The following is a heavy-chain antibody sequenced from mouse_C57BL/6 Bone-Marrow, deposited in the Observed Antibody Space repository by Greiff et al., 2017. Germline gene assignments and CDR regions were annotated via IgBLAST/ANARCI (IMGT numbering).Heavy chain of an antibody. J-gene: IGHJ3*01. Sequence: EVQGVESGGGLVQPGGSLKLSCAASGFTFSDYYMYWVRQTPEKRLEWVAYISNGGGSTYYPDTVKGRFTISRDNAKNTLYLQMSRLKSEDTAMYYCARCDYDAGFAYWGQGTLVTVSA. D-gene: IGHD2-4*01. CDR1: GFTFSDYY. V-gene: IGHV5-12*01. CDR2: ISNGGGST. CDR3: ARCDYDAGFAY.